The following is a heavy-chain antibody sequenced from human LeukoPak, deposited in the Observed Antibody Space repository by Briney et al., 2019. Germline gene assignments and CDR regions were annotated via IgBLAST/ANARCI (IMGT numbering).Heavy chain of an antibody. CDR2: ISSSSSYI. J-gene: IGHJ5*02. Sequence: GGSLRLSCAASGFTFSSYRMNWVRQPPGKGLEWVASISSSSSYIYYADLVKGRLTTSRHKAKHTLYLQTDRQRAEDTAVYYCAREGGYCSSTRGINWFDPWGQGTLVTVSS. D-gene: IGHD2-2*01. CDR3: AREGGYCSSTRGINWFDP. V-gene: IGHV3-21*01. CDR1: GFTFSSYR.